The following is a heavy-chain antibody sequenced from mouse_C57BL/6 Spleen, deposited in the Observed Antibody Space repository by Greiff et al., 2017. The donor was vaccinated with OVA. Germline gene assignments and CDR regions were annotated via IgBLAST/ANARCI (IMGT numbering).Heavy chain of an antibody. D-gene: IGHD2-2*01. CDR3: AYGYDADY. CDR2: YPGSGNTY. V-gene: IGHV1-83*01. J-gene: IGHJ2*01. Sequence: VQLKQSGPELVKPGASVKMSCKASGYTFTDYYMHWVKQKPGKGLEWIGEIYPGSGNTYYNEKFKGKATLTADTSSSTAYMQLSSLTSEDSAVYFCAAYGYDADYWGQGTTLTVSS. CDR1: YTFTDYYM.